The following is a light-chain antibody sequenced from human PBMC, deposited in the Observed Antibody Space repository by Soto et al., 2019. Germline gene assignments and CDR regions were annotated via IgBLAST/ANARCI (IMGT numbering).Light chain of an antibody. CDR2: AAS. CDR1: QSISSY. CDR3: QQSYSTPLA. V-gene: IGKV1-39*01. J-gene: IGKJ1*01. Sequence: EIQMTQSPSSLSASVGDRVTITCRASQSISSYLNWYQQKPGKAPKLLIYAASSLQSGVPSRFSGSGSGTDFTLTISSLQPEDFATYYCQQSYSTPLAFGQETKADIK.